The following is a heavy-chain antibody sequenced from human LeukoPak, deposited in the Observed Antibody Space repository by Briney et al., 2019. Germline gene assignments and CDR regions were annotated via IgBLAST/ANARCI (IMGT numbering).Heavy chain of an antibody. V-gene: IGHV3-33*01. CDR1: GSTFSSYV. CDR3: ARDYGDYVPYYYGMDV. D-gene: IGHD4-17*01. J-gene: IGHJ6*02. Sequence: GGSLRLSCAASGSTFSSYVMHWVRQAPGKGLEWVAVIWYDASNKYYADSVKGRFTISRDNSKNTLYLQMNSLRAEDTAVYYCARDYGDYVPYYYGMDVWGQGTTVTVSS. CDR2: IWYDASNK.